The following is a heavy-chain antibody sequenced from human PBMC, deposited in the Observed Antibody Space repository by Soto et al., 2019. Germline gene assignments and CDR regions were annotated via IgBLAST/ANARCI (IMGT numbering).Heavy chain of an antibody. J-gene: IGHJ5*02. CDR3: ARGRRCSGGSCPPGGFDP. D-gene: IGHD2-15*01. CDR2: IGTAGDT. Sequence: EVQLVESGGGLVQPGGSLRLSCAASGFTFSSYDMHWVRQATGKGLEWVSAIGTAGDTYYPGSVKGRFTISRENAKNSLYLKMQSLRAGDTAVYYCARGRRCSGGSCPPGGFDPWGQGTLVTVSS. V-gene: IGHV3-13*01. CDR1: GFTFSSYD.